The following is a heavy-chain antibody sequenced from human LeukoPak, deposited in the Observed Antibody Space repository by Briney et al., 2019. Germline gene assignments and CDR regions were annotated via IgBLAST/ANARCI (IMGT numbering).Heavy chain of an antibody. CDR3: ARDGVFSPLYYYYGMDV. D-gene: IGHD3-16*01. V-gene: IGHV3-21*01. CDR2: ISSSSSYI. J-gene: IGHJ6*02. Sequence: GGSLRLSCAASGFTVSSDYMSWVRQAPGKGLEWVSSISSSSSYIYYADSVKGRFTISRDNAKSSLYLQMNSLRAEDTAVYYCARDGVFSPLYYYYGMDVWGQGTTVTVSS. CDR1: GFTVSSDY.